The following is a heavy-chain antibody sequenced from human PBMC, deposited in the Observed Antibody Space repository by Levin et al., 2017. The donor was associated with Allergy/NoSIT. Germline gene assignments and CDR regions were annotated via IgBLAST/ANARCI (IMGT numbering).Heavy chain of an antibody. CDR3: AREGLPGSPYFDY. CDR2: IYYSGST. V-gene: IGHV4-59*01. J-gene: IGHJ4*02. Sequence: SQTLSLTCTVSGGSISNSYWSWIRPPPGKGLEWIGYIYYSGSTNYNPSLKSRVTISVDTSNKQCSLKLRSVTAADTAVYYCAREGLPGSPYFDYWGQGTLVTVSS. D-gene: IGHD2-15*01. CDR1: GGSISNSY.